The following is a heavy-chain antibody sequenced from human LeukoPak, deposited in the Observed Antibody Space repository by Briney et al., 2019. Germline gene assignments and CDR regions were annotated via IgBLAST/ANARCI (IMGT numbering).Heavy chain of an antibody. CDR2: IIGSGST. Sequence: GGSLRLSCAASGFTFSSYAMSWVRQAPGKGLEWVSAIIGSGSTYYADSVKGRFTISRDNSKNTLFLQMNSLRAEDTAVYYCAKDRAQQLVLDFWGQGTLVTGSS. J-gene: IGHJ4*02. V-gene: IGHV3-23*01. CDR1: GFTFSSYA. D-gene: IGHD6-13*01. CDR3: AKDRAQQLVLDF.